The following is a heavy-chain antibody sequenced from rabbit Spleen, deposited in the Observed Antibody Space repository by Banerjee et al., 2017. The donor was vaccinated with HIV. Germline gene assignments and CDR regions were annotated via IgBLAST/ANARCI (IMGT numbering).Heavy chain of an antibody. Sequence: QEQLEESGGDLVKPGASLTLTCTASGFSFSNNYVICWVRQAPGKGLEWIACISANSGTTYYASWAKGRFTISRTSSTTVTLQMTSLTAADTAAYFCARDGYSRGWGIILYYFNLWGPGTLVTVS. J-gene: IGHJ4*01. D-gene: IGHD4-1*01. CDR2: ISANSGTT. CDR3: ARDGYSRGWGIILYYFNL. V-gene: IGHV1S45*01. CDR1: GFSFSNNYV.